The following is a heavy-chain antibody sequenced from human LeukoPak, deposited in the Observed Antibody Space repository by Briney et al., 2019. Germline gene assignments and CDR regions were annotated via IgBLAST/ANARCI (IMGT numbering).Heavy chain of an antibody. V-gene: IGHV1-3*01. J-gene: IGHJ3*02. CDR2: INAGNGNT. CDR1: GYTFTGYY. CDR3: ARKMGYVAGPANAFDI. D-gene: IGHD6-19*01. Sequence: ASVKVSCKASGYTFTGYYMHWVRQAPGQGLEWMGWINAGNGNTKYSQKFQGRVTITRDTSASTAYMELSSLRSEDTAVYYCARKMGYVAGPANAFDIWGKGTTVTVSS.